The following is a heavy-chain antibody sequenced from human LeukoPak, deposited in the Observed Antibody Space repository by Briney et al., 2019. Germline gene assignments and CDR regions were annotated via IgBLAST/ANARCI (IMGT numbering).Heavy chain of an antibody. CDR3: ARVWSSGWYGFGWFDP. CDR2: IYYSGST. D-gene: IGHD6-19*01. V-gene: IGHV4-59*11. J-gene: IGHJ5*02. CDR1: GGSISNHY. Sequence: PSETLSLTCTVSGGSISNHYWSWIRQPPGKGLEWIGYIYYSGSTNYNPSLKGRVTISVDTSKNQFSLKLSSVTAADTAVYYCARVWSSGWYGFGWFDPWGQGTLVTVSS.